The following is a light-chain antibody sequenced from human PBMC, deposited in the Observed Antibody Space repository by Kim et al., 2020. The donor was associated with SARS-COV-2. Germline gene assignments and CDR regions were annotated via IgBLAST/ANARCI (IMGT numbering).Light chain of an antibody. Sequence: AIRMTQSPSSFSASTGDRVTITCRASQGISSYLAWYQQKPGKAPKLLIYAASTLQSGVPSRFSGSGSGTDFTLTISCLQSEDFATYYCQQYYSYPPVTFGGGTKVDIK. CDR1: QGISSY. V-gene: IGKV1-8*01. J-gene: IGKJ4*01. CDR2: AAS. CDR3: QQYYSYPPVT.